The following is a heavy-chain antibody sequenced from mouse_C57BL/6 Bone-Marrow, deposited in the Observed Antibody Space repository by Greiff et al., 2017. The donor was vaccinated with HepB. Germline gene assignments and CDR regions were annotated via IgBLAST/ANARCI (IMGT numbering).Heavy chain of an antibody. CDR3: TPEYFDV. CDR2: IDPENGDT. V-gene: IGHV14-4*01. CDR1: GLNIKDDY. J-gene: IGHJ1*03. Sequence: EVQLQQSGAELVRPGASVKLSCTASGLNIKDDYMHWVKQRPEQGLEWIGWIDPENGDTEYASKFQGKATITADTSSNTAYLQLSSLTSEDTAVYYCTPEYFDVWGTGTTVTVSS.